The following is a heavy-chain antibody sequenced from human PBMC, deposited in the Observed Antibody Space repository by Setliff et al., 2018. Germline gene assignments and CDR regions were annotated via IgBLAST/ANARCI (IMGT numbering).Heavy chain of an antibody. V-gene: IGHV3-66*01. CDR2: IYSGGST. CDR3: AKSGGYCSSTSCYSYYYYMDV. D-gene: IGHD2-2*02. Sequence: GGSLRLSCAASGFTFSSNYMSWVRQAPGKGLEWVSVIYSGGSTYYADSVKGRFTISRDNSKNTLYLQMNSLRAEDTAVYYCAKSGGYCSSTSCYSYYYYMDVWGKGTTVTVSS. CDR1: GFTFSSNY. J-gene: IGHJ6*03.